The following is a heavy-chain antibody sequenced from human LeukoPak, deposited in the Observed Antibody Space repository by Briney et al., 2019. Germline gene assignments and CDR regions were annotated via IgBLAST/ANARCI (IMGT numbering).Heavy chain of an antibody. CDR1: GGTFSSYA. CDR3: ARDPEQPVDCYYYYMDV. J-gene: IGHJ6*03. D-gene: IGHD6-13*01. CDR2: ISAYNGNT. V-gene: IGHV1-18*01. Sequence: APVKVSCKASGGTFSSYAISWVRQAPGQGLEWMGWISAYNGNTNYAQKLQGRVTMTTDTSTSTAYMELRSLRSDDTAVYYCARDPEQPVDCYYYYMDVWGKGTTVTISS.